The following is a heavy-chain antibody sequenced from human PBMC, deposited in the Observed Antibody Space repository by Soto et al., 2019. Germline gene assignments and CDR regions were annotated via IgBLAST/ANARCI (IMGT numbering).Heavy chain of an antibody. Sequence: GGSLRLSCAASGFTFSSYAMSWVRQAPGKGLEWVSAISGSGGSTYYADSVKGRFTISRDNSKDTLYLQMNSLRAEDTAVYFGAKDRRVRGGIITRYYYGMDVWGQGTTVTVSS. CDR1: GFTFSSYA. CDR2: ISGSGGST. D-gene: IGHD3-10*01. J-gene: IGHJ6*02. V-gene: IGHV3-23*01. CDR3: AKDRRVRGGIITRYYYGMDV.